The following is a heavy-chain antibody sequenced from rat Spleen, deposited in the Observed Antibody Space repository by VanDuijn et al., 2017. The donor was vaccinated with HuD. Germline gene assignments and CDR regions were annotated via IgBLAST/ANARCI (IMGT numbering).Heavy chain of an antibody. Sequence: EVQLQESGPGLVKPSQSLSLTCSVTSYSITSSYGWNWIRKFPGNKLEWMGYINSAGSTNYNPSLKSRISITRDTSKNQFFLQVNSVTAEDTATYYCARGRYNSNWFAFWGQGTLVTVSS. D-gene: IGHD4-3*01. CDR1: SYSITSSYG. CDR3: ARGRYNSNWFAF. V-gene: IGHV3-3*01. J-gene: IGHJ3*01. CDR2: INSAGST.